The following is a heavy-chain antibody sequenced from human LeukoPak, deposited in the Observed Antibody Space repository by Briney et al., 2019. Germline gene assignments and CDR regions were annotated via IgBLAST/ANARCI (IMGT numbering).Heavy chain of an antibody. V-gene: IGHV4-59*08. J-gene: IGHJ5*02. D-gene: IGHD1-26*01. Sequence: SETLSLTCTVSGDSITSYYWSWIRQPPGKGLEWIGYIYYSGTTKYNPSLKSRVTISVDTSKNQFSLKLSSVTAADTAVYYCARISSGSLTAWGQGTLVTVSS. CDR1: GDSITSYY. CDR2: IYYSGTT. CDR3: ARISSGSLTA.